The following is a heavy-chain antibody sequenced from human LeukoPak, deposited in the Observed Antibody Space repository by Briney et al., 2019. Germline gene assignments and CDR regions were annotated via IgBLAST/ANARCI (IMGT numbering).Heavy chain of an antibody. J-gene: IGHJ4*02. CDR2: INHSGST. V-gene: IGHV4-34*01. Sequence: KPSETLSLTCAVYGGSFSGYYWSWVRQPPGKGLEWIGEINHSGSTNYNPSLKSRVTISVDMSKNEFSLKLSSVTAADTAIYYCARDAYYGGFFEYWGQGTLVTVSS. D-gene: IGHD2-21*01. CDR3: ARDAYYGGFFEY. CDR1: GGSFSGYY.